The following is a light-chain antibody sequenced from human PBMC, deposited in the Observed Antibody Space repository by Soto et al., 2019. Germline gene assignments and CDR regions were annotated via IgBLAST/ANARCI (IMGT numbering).Light chain of an antibody. CDR3: QQYNNWPPLT. V-gene: IGKV3-15*01. CDR1: QSVSSN. Sequence: EIVMTQSPATLSVSPGERATLSCRASQSVSSNLAWYQQKPGQAPRLLIYGASTRATGIPARFSRSGSGTEFTLTISSLQSEDFAVYYCQQYNNWPPLTFGGGTKVVIK. J-gene: IGKJ4*01. CDR2: GAS.